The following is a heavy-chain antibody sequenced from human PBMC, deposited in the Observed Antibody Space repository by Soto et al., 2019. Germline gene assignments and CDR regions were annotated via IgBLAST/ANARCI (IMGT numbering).Heavy chain of an antibody. V-gene: IGHV3-53*04. CDR2: LHSGGDT. J-gene: IGHJ6*02. Sequence: EVQLVESGGGLVQPGGSLRLSCVASGIPVSSNYKTWVRQAPGKGLEWVSVLHSGGDTYYANSVKGRFTISRHDSTNTLYLQMNSLTPEDTAVYYCARDGPYYYASRMDVWGQGTTVTVSS. CDR3: ARDGPYYYASRMDV. D-gene: IGHD3-10*01. CDR1: GIPVSSNY.